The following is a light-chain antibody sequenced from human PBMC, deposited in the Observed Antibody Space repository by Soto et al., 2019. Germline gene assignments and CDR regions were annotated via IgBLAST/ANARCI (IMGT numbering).Light chain of an antibody. J-gene: IGLJ1*01. V-gene: IGLV2-14*01. CDR1: SSDVGNYKY. Sequence: QSVVTHPASVSGSPGQSITISCTGTSSDVGNYKYVSWYQQHPGKAPKLMIYEVSNRPSGVSNRFSGSKSGNTASLTISGLQAEDETDYYCFSYTSSGTYVFGTGTKVTVL. CDR2: EVS. CDR3: FSYTSSGTYV.